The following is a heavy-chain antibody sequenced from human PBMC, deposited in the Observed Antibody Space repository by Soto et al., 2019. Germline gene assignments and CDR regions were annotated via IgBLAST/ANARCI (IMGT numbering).Heavy chain of an antibody. V-gene: IGHV4-31*02. J-gene: IGHJ3*01. CDR3: ARDLRGWGYALDV. Sequence: WTWIRQDPGKVLEYIGYIYSSGRTFYNPSLKSRVFISIDTSKNQLSLKLSSVTAADTAVYYCARDLRGWGYALDVWGQGTVVTVSS. CDR2: IYSSGRT. D-gene: IGHD3-10*01.